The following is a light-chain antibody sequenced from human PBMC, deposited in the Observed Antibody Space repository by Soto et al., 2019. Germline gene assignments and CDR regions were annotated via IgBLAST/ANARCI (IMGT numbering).Light chain of an antibody. V-gene: IGKV3-20*01. CDR1: QRVSSSY. J-gene: IGKJ2*01. CDR3: QQYGSSPYT. Sequence: ELVLTQSPGTLSLSPGERATLSCRASQRVSSSYLAWYQQKPCQAPRLLIYGASSRATGIPDRFSGSGSGTDFTLTISRLEPEDFAVYYCQQYGSSPYTFGQGTKLEIK. CDR2: GAS.